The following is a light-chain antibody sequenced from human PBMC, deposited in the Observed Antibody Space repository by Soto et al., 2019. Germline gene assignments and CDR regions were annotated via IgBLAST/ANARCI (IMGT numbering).Light chain of an antibody. V-gene: IGKV1-33*01. CDR1: QDISNY. Sequence: DIQMTQSPSSLSASEGDRVTITCQASQDISNYLNWYQQKPGKAPKLLIYDASNLETGVPSRFSGSGSGTDFTFTISSLQPEDIATYYCQQYDNLLTFGGGTKVDIK. CDR2: DAS. CDR3: QQYDNLLT. J-gene: IGKJ4*01.